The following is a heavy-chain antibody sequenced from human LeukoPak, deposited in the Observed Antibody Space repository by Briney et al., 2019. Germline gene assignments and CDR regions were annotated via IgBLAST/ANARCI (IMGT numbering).Heavy chain of an antibody. Sequence: PGGSLRLSCAASGFTLSNYYMNWIRQAPGKGLEWVSYISTSGSTIYYADSVKGRFTISRDNAKNSLYLQMNSLRADDTAVYYCARGYDWVLDYWGQGTLVTVSS. CDR3: ARGYDWVLDY. CDR2: ISTSGSTI. J-gene: IGHJ4*02. CDR1: GFTLSNYY. V-gene: IGHV3-11*04. D-gene: IGHD3-16*01.